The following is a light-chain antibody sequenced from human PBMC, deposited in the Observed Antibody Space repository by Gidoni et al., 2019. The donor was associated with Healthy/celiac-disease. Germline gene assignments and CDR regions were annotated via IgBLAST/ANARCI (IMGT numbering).Light chain of an antibody. Sequence: SYELTQPPSVSVSPGQTASITCSGDKLGDKYACWYQQKPGQSPVLVIHQDSKRPSGIPERFSGSNSGNTATLTISGTQAMDEADYYCQAWDSSTAFFGTGTKVTVL. V-gene: IGLV3-1*01. CDR1: KLGDKY. CDR3: QAWDSSTAF. J-gene: IGLJ1*01. CDR2: QDS.